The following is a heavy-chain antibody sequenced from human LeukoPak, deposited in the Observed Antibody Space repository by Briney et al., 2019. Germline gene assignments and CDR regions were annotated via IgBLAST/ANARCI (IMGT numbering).Heavy chain of an antibody. D-gene: IGHD2-8*01. CDR3: AREVYNWFDP. CDR1: GGSFCGYY. CDR2: INHSGST. J-gene: IGHJ5*02. Sequence: SETLSLTCAVYGGSFCGYYWSWIRQPPGKGLEWIGEINHSGSTNYNPSLKSRVTISVDTSKNQFSLKLSSVTAANTAVYYCAREVYNWFDPWGQGTLVTVSS. V-gene: IGHV4-34*01.